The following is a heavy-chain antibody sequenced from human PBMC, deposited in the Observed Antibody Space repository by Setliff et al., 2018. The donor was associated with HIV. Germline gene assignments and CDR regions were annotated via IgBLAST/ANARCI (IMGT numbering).Heavy chain of an antibody. CDR3: ARNQGDSSGWYAGDY. J-gene: IGHJ4*01. V-gene: IGHV1-46*01. D-gene: IGHD6-19*01. CDR2: INTSGGSA. Sequence: ASVKVSCKAPGYTFTSYPMHWVRQAPGQGLEWMGVINTSGGSAGYAEKFRGRVTMTRDTSTSTVYMDLRNPRSEDTAVYYCARNQGDSSGWYAGDYWGHGTLVTVSS. CDR1: GYTFTSYP.